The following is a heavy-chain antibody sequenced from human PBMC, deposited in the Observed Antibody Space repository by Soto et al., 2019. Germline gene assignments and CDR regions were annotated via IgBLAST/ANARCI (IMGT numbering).Heavy chain of an antibody. CDR2: IYASGTT. D-gene: IGHD6-13*01. CDR3: ARDTFGSTRSGFDS. CDR1: GGSLTSYY. J-gene: IGHJ4*01. V-gene: IGHV4-4*07. Sequence: SETLPLTCTVSGGSLTSYYWSWIRQPAGKGLEWIGRIYASGTTDDSPSLKSRVTMSVDTSKTQFSLNLNSVTGADTAVYYCARDTFGSTRSGFDSWGQGTLVTVSS.